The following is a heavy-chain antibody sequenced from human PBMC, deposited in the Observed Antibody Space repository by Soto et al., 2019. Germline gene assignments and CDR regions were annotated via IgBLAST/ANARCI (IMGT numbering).Heavy chain of an antibody. Sequence: SVMSSCSTSGLTFSTSPMHWVSQAPSKGLEWVAVISYDGSNKYYADSVKGRFTISRDNSKNTLYLQMNSLRVEDTAVYYCAVLVFGGVIGDAFDIWGQVTMVTVS. CDR3: AVLVFGGVIGDAFDI. J-gene: IGHJ3*02. D-gene: IGHD3-16*02. V-gene: IGHV3-30-3*01. CDR2: ISYDGSNK. CDR1: GLTFSTSP.